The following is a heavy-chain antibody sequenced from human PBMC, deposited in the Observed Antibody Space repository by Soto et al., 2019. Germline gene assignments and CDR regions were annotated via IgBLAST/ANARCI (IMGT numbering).Heavy chain of an antibody. CDR1: GGSISSGDYY. Sequence: SETLSLTCTVSGGSISSGDYYWSWIRQPPGKGLEWIGYIYYSGSTYYNPSLKGRVTISVDTSKNQFSLKLSSVTAADTAVYYCARDHDFWSGYYIDWGQGTLVTVSS. V-gene: IGHV4-30-4*01. D-gene: IGHD3-3*01. J-gene: IGHJ4*02. CDR2: IYYSGST. CDR3: ARDHDFWSGYYID.